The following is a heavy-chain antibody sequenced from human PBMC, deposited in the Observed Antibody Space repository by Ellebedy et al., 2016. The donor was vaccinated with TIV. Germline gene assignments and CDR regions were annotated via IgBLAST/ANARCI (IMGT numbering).Heavy chain of an antibody. CDR3: AKDSGYNYGHGMDV. Sequence: GESLKISCAASGFSFSSYNIHWVRQAPGKGLEWVALISYDGTNKYYADSVKGRFTISRDNSKNTMYLQMNSLRAEDTAVYYCAKDSGYNYGHGMDVWGQGTTVTVSS. CDR2: ISYDGTNK. D-gene: IGHD1-1*01. J-gene: IGHJ6*02. CDR1: GFSFSSYN. V-gene: IGHV3-30-3*01.